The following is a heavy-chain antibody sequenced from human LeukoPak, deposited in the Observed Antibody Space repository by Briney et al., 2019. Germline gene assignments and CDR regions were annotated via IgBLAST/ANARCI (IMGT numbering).Heavy chain of an antibody. CDR3: AREGMAGTGGWDY. CDR1: GFTFSSHE. Sequence: GGSLRLSCAASGFTFSSHEMNWVRQAPGKGLEWVSYISSSGSTIYYADSVKGRFTISRDNAKNSLYLQMNSLRAEDTAVYYCAREGMAGTGGWDYWGQGTLVTVSS. CDR2: ISSSGSTI. V-gene: IGHV3-48*03. J-gene: IGHJ4*02. D-gene: IGHD6-19*01.